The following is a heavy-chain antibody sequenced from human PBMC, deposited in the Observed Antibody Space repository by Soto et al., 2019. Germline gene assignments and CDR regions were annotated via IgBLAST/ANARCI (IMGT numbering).Heavy chain of an antibody. D-gene: IGHD3-22*01. V-gene: IGHV1-46*01. Sequence: GASVKVSCKASGYTFTSYYMHWVRQAPGQGLEWMGIINPSGGSTSYAQKFQGRVTMTRDTSTSTVYMELSSLRSEDTAVYYCASTIISYYYDSSGYYYGEGDYYYGMDVWAKGPRSPSP. CDR2: INPSGGST. CDR3: ASTIISYYYDSSGYYYGEGDYYYGMDV. J-gene: IGHJ6*02. CDR1: GYTFTSYY.